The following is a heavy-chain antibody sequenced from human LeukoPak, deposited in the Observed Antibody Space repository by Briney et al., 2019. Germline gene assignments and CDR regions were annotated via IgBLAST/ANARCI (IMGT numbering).Heavy chain of an antibody. D-gene: IGHD6-6*01. V-gene: IGHV3-30-3*01. CDR1: GFTFSSYA. Sequence: GRSLRLSCAASGFTFSSYAMHWVRQAPGKGLEGVAVISYDGSNKYYADSVKGRFTIARDNSKNTLYLQMTSLRAEETPVYYCARGVDEQLVLFIDYWGQGTLVTVSS. CDR3: ARGVDEQLVLFIDY. J-gene: IGHJ4*02. CDR2: ISYDGSNK.